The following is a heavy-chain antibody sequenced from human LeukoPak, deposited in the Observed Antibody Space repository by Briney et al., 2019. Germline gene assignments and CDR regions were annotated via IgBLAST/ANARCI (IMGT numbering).Heavy chain of an antibody. CDR2: IKQDGSEK. D-gene: IGHD2-15*01. CDR1: GFIFGSYW. J-gene: IGHJ3*02. Sequence: GGSLRLSCAASGFIFGSYWMSWVRQAPGKGLEWVANIKQDGSEKYYVDSVKGRFTISRDNAKNSLYLQMNSLRAEDTAVYYCARDTGYCSGGSCYSGAFDIWGQGTMVTVSS. V-gene: IGHV3-7*01. CDR3: ARDTGYCSGGSCYSGAFDI.